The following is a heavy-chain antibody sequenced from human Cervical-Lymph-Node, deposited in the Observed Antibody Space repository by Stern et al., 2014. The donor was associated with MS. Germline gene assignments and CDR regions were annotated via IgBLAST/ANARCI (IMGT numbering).Heavy chain of an antibody. J-gene: IGHJ1*01. CDR2: IWYDGSNR. V-gene: IGHV3-33*01. CDR1: GFTFSSHA. D-gene: IGHD3-22*01. Sequence: VQLLESGGGVVQPGRPLRLSCEASGFTFSSHAMHWVRQAPGTGLEWVAVIWYDGSNRNYADSVKGRFTISRDNSKNTVSLQMNSLRAEDTAVYYCAAGGLEYYYDTSGHYFQHWGQGTLVTISS. CDR3: AAGGLEYYYDTSGHYFQH.